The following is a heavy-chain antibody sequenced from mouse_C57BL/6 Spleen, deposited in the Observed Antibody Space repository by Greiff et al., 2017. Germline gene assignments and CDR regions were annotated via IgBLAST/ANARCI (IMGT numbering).Heavy chain of an antibody. V-gene: IGHV1-62-2*01. Sequence: VQLQQSGPELVQPGASVKLSCKASGYTFTEYSIHWVQQRSGQGLEWLGWFYPGSGSIKYNEEIKDKGTLAAENSSSYVYMELIRLTSEAAAVYFCAIHEGPLYYGSSYGFATWGQGTLVTVSA. CDR3: AIHEGPLYYGSSYGFAT. CDR1: GYTFTEYS. J-gene: IGHJ3*01. CDR2: FYPGSGSI. D-gene: IGHD1-1*01.